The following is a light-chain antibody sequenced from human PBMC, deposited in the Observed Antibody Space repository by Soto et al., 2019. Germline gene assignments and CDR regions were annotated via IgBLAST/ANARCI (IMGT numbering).Light chain of an antibody. CDR2: GAS. J-gene: IGKJ5*01. Sequence: EIVLTQSPGTLSLSPGERATLSFRASQSVSSSYLAWYQQKPGQAPSLLIYGASSRATGIPDRFSGGGSGTDFTLTISRLEPEDFAVYYCQQYNNWPRITFGQGTRLEI. CDR1: QSVSSSY. V-gene: IGKV3-20*01. CDR3: QQYNNWPRIT.